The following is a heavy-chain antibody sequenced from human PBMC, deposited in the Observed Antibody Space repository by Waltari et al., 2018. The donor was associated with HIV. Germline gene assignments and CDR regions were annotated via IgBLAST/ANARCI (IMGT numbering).Heavy chain of an antibody. D-gene: IGHD3-22*01. Sequence: QGQLVQSGAEVKKPGASVKVSCKASGYTFTAHYIHWVRQAPGQGLEWMGRINPKSGVTHYAQKLQDRVTVTRDTSITTAYMELSSLRSDDTARYFCFYYSNTESYGLDVWGQGTTVTVSS. J-gene: IGHJ6*02. CDR3: FYYSNTESYGLDV. CDR2: INPKSGVT. V-gene: IGHV1-2*06. CDR1: GYTFTAHY.